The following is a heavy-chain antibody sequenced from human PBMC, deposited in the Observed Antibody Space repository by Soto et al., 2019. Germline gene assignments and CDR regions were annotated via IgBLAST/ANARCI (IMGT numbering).Heavy chain of an antibody. J-gene: IGHJ4*02. Sequence: PGGSLRLSCAASGVTFSGFAMHWVRRAPGKGLEWVAVILYDGSNRYYADSVEGRFTISRDNSKNTLYLQMNRLRVEDTAVDYWASGMAGTTYFETWGQGTLVTASS. D-gene: IGHD1-1*01. CDR1: GVTFSGFA. CDR3: ASGMAGTTYFET. CDR2: ILYDGSNR. V-gene: IGHV3-30-3*01.